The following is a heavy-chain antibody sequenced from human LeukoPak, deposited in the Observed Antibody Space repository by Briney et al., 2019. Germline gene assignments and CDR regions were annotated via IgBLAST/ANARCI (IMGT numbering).Heavy chain of an antibody. D-gene: IGHD2-2*01. V-gene: IGHV4-39*01. CDR3: ATSLGYCAGTSCLHWFDP. CDR1: GGSITTSTYY. CDR2: IYYSGST. J-gene: IGHJ5*02. Sequence: SETLSLTCTVSGGSITTSTYYWGWIRQPPGQGLEWIGTIYYSGSTYYTPSLKGRVTISVDTSKNQLSLKLTSVTAADTAVYYCATSLGYCAGTSCLHWFDPWGQGTLVTVSS.